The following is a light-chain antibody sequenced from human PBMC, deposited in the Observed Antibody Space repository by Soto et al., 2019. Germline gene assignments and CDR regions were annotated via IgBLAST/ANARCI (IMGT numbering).Light chain of an antibody. J-gene: IGKJ1*01. V-gene: IGKV1-27*01. CDR2: ATS. Sequence: DIQMTQSPSSLSASAGDRVTITCRASQAISNYLAWYQQKPGKVPKLLIYATSSLQSGVPSRFSGSGSGTDFILTISSPQPEDVATYYCQKYNTVPWTFGQGTKVEI. CDR1: QAISNY. CDR3: QKYNTVPWT.